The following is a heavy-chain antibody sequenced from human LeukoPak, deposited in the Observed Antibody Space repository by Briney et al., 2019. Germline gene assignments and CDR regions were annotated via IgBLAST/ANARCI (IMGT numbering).Heavy chain of an antibody. CDR2: IIGSGGAT. V-gene: IGHV3-23*01. CDR3: AKDTLCITTPGNFDY. D-gene: IGHD6-13*01. CDR1: GFTLSTCA. J-gene: IGHJ4*02. Sequence: GGSLRLSCAASGFTLSTCAMSWVRQAPGKGLEWVSGIIGSGGATYYADSVKGRFTISRDNSKTTLSLQMDSLRGEDTAVYYCAKDTLCITTPGNFDYWGQGTLVTVSS.